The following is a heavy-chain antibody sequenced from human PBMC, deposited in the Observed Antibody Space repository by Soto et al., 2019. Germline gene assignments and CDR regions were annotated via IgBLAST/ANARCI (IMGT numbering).Heavy chain of an antibody. Sequence: SETLSLTCTVSGGSISSNYWTWIRQPPGKGLEWIGYVYNSGSTNYNPSLKSRVTISEDTSKSQFSLKVNSMTAADTAVYYCARYRREAVAGYTLDNWGQGILVTVTS. D-gene: IGHD6-13*01. CDR3: ARYRREAVAGYTLDN. J-gene: IGHJ4*02. CDR1: GGSISSNY. V-gene: IGHV4-59*01. CDR2: VYNSGST.